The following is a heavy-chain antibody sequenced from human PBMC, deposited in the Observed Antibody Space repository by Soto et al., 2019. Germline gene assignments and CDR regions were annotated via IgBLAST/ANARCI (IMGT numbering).Heavy chain of an antibody. Sequence: GGSLRLSCAASGFTFSSYEMNWVRQAPGKGLEWVSYISSSGSTIYYADSVKGRFTISRDNAKNSLYLQMNSLRAEDTAVYYCAREGPYGPIDYWGQGTLVTVSS. J-gene: IGHJ4*02. CDR3: AREGPYGPIDY. V-gene: IGHV3-48*03. D-gene: IGHD4-17*01. CDR2: ISSSGSTI. CDR1: GFTFSSYE.